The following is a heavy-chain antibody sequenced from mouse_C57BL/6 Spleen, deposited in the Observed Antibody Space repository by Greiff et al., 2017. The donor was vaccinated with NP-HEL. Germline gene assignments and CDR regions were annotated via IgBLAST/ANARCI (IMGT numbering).Heavy chain of an antibody. CDR2: IYPRDGST. V-gene: IGHV1-85*01. CDR3: ARGAYYGNYVDAMDY. D-gene: IGHD2-10*01. Sequence: QVQLQQSGPELVKPGASVKLSCKASGYTFTSYDINWVKQRPGQGLEWIGWIYPRDGSTKYNEKFKGKATLTVDTSSSTAYMELHSLTSEDSAVYFCARGAYYGNYVDAMDYWGQGTSVTVSS. J-gene: IGHJ4*01. CDR1: GYTFTSYD.